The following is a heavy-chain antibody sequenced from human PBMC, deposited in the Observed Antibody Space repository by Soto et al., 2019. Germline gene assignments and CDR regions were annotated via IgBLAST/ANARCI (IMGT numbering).Heavy chain of an antibody. J-gene: IGHJ6*02. CDR1: GGSISSYY. D-gene: IGHD6-25*01. CDR3: ARGPQRRGYYYYYGMDV. V-gene: IGHV4-59*01. CDR2: IYYSGST. Sequence: SETLSLTCTVSGGSISSYYWSWIRQPPGKGLEWIGYIYYSGSTNYNPSLKSRVTISVDTSKNQFSLKLSSVTAADTAVYYCARGPQRRGYYYYYGMDVWGQGTTVTVSS.